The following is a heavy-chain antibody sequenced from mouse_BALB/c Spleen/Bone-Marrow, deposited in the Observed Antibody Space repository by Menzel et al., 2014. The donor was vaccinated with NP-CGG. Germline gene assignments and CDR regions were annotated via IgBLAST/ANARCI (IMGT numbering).Heavy chain of an antibody. Sequence: EVKLVESGGDLVKPGGSLKLSCAASGFTFSNYGMSWVRQTPDKRLEWVATISSGGSYTYYPDSVKGRLTISRDNAKNTLYLQMSSLKSEDTAMYYCARPMINTYFDHWGQGTALTVSS. CDR2: ISSGGSYT. J-gene: IGHJ2*01. D-gene: IGHD2-4*01. CDR1: GFTFSNYG. V-gene: IGHV5-6*01. CDR3: ARPMINTYFDH.